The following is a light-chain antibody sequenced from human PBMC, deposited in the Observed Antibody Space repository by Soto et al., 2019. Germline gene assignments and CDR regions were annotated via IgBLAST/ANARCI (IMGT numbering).Light chain of an antibody. Sequence: DIQMTQSPSPLSASVGDRVTITCRASQGISDYLAWYQQKPGKVPKLLIYAASTLQSGVPSRFSGSGSGTDFTLTISSLQPEDVANYYCQKYNSALGNFGHGTKVDIK. CDR1: QGISDY. CDR2: AAS. V-gene: IGKV1-27*01. J-gene: IGKJ3*01. CDR3: QKYNSALGN.